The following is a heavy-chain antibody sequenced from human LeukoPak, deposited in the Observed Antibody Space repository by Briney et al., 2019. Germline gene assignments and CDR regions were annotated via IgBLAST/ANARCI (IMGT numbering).Heavy chain of an antibody. CDR3: VRAGPVVPAAIDVWFDP. CDR1: GFTFSSYS. CDR2: ISSSSSYI. D-gene: IGHD2-2*01. Sequence: GGSLRLSCAASGFTFSSYSMNWVRQAPGKGLEWVSSISSSSSYIYYADSVKGRFTISRDNAKNSLYLQMNSLRAEDTAVYYCVRAGPVVPAAIDVWFDPWGQGTLVTVSS. J-gene: IGHJ5*02. V-gene: IGHV3-21*01.